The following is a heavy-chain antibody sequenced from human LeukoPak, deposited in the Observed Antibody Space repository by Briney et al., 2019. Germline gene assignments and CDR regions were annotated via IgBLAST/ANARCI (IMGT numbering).Heavy chain of an antibody. CDR2: IRYDGSDK. CDR3: AKDLGTSPTPRGYFDY. Sequence: GGSLRLSCAASGFSFSSSAMHWVRQAPGKGLEWVAFIRYDGSDKYYADSVKGRFTISRDNSKNTLYLQMDSLRTEDTAVYYCAKDLGTSPTPRGYFDYRGQGTLVTVSS. CDR1: GFSFSSSA. V-gene: IGHV3-30*02. J-gene: IGHJ4*02. D-gene: IGHD7-27*01.